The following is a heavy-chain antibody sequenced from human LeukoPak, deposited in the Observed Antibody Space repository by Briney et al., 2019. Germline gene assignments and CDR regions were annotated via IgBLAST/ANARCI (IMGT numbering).Heavy chain of an antibody. J-gene: IGHJ3*02. V-gene: IGHV1-18*01. CDR3: AREITMIVVVMSYAFDI. Sequence: ASVKVSCKASGYTFTSYGISWVRQAPGQGLEWMGWISAYNGNTNYAQKLQGRVTMTTDTSTSTAYMELRSLRSEDTAVYYCAREITMIVVVMSYAFDIWGQGTMVTVSS. CDR1: GYTFTSYG. CDR2: ISAYNGNT. D-gene: IGHD3-22*01.